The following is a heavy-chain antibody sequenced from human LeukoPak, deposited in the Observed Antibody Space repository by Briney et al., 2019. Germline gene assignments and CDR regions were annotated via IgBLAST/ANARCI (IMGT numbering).Heavy chain of an antibody. CDR3: ARDLSSAIVGYYCYMDV. V-gene: IGHV1-69*05. D-gene: IGHD2-21*01. J-gene: IGHJ6*03. CDR1: GGTFSSYA. CDR2: IIPIFGTA. Sequence: SVKVSCKASGGTFSSYAISWVRQAPGQGLEWMGRIIPIFGTANYAQKFQGRVTITTDESTSTAYMELSSLRSEDTAVYYCARDLSSAIVGYYCYMDVWGKGTTVTVSS.